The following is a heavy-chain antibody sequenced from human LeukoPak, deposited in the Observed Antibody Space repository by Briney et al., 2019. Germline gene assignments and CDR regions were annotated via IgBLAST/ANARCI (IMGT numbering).Heavy chain of an antibody. CDR2: IRYDGSNK. CDR3: AKAPTALSAFDY. D-gene: IGHD2/OR15-2a*01. J-gene: IGHJ4*02. Sequence: GGSLRLSCAASGFTFSSYGMHWVRQAPRKGLEGVAFIRYDGSNKYYADSVKGRFTISRDNSKNTLYLQINSLRAEDTAVYYCAKAPTALSAFDYWGQGTLVTVSS. V-gene: IGHV3-30*02. CDR1: GFTFSSYG.